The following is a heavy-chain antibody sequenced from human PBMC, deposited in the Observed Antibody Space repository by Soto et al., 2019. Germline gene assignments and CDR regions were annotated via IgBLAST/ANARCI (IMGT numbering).Heavy chain of an antibody. CDR2: IKSKTDGGTT. D-gene: IGHD6-19*01. V-gene: IGHV3-15*01. CDR3: ARGEEQWLFDF. Sequence: EVQLVESGGGLVKPGGSLRLSCAASGFTFSNAWMSWVRQAPGKGLEWVGRIKSKTDGGTTDYAAPVKGRFTISRDDSKNTLYLQMNSLRAEDTAVSYCARGEEQWLFDFWGQGTLVTVSS. CDR1: GFTFSNAW. J-gene: IGHJ4*02.